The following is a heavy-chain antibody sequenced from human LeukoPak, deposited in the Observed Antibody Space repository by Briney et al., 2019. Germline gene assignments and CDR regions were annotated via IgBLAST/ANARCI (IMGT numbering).Heavy chain of an antibody. V-gene: IGHV4-30-2*01. CDR1: GGSISSGGYS. Sequence: PSETLSLTCAVSGGSISSGGYSWSWIRQPPGKGLEWIGYIYHSGSTYYNPSLKSRVTISVDRSKNQFSLKLSSVTAADTAVYYCARVGVSKYSSSWYNWFDPWGQGTLVTVSS. J-gene: IGHJ5*02. CDR2: IYHSGST. CDR3: ARVGVSKYSSSWYNWFDP. D-gene: IGHD6-13*01.